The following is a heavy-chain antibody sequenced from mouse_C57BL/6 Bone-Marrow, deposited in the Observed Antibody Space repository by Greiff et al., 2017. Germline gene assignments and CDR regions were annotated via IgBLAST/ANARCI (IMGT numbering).Heavy chain of an antibody. CDR1: GFTFSDFY. V-gene: IGHV7-1*01. J-gene: IGHJ4*01. D-gene: IGHD2-4*01. Sequence: EVQGVESGGGLVQSGRSLRLSCATSGFTFSDFYMEWVRQAPGKGLEWIAASRNKANDYTTEYSASVKGRFIVSRDTSQSILYLQMNALRAEDTAIYYCAIDLYDYDDAMDYWGQGTSVTVSS. CDR2: SRNKANDYTT. CDR3: AIDLYDYDDAMDY.